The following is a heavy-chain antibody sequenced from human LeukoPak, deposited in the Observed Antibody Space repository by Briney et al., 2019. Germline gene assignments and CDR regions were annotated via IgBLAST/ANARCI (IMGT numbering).Heavy chain of an antibody. D-gene: IGHD3-3*01. V-gene: IGHV3-23*01. CDR2: VGHSAKTT. CDR1: GFTFRKYG. CDR3: VKDSFILEGGVGSDDGFAV. Sequence: WGSLTLTCAASGFTFRKYGMSWVRQAPGKGLEWVSVVGHSAKTTHYADSVKGRFFISRDNSKNTVHLQTNNLRAEDTALYYCVKDSFILEGGVGSDDGFAVWGQGTMVTVSS. J-gene: IGHJ3*01.